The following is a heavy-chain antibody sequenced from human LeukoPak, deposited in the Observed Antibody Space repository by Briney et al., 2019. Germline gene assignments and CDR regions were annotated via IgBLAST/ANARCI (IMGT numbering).Heavy chain of an antibody. CDR2: ILLDGNNK. V-gene: IGHV3-33*05. CDR3: ARDKGKGAYFDY. CDR1: GFTFSIYG. J-gene: IGHJ4*02. D-gene: IGHD3-10*01. Sequence: GGSLRLSCAASGFTFSIYGIHWVRQAPGKWLEWLAHILLDGNNKYIGDSVKGRFTISRDNSKNTLYLQMNSLRAEDTAIYYCARDKGKGAYFDYWGLGTLVTVSS.